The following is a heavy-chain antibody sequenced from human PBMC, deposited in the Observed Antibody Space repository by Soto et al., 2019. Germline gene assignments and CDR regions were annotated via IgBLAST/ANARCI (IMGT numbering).Heavy chain of an antibody. CDR3: ARDRPITICGRYYYGMDV. D-gene: IGHD3-3*01. J-gene: IGHJ6*02. CDR1: GFTFSDHY. CDR2: TRNKANSYTT. Sequence: EVQLVESGGGLVQPGGSLRLSCAASGFTFSDHYMDWVRQAPGKGLEWVGRTRNKANSYTTEYAASVKGRVTISRDDSKNPLYLQRNSLKTEDTAVYYWARDRPITICGRYYYGMDVWGHGTTVTVSS. V-gene: IGHV3-72*01.